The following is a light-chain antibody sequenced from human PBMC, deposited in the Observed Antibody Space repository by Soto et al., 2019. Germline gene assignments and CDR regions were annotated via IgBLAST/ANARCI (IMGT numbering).Light chain of an antibody. CDR2: KGT. V-gene: IGLV2-23*01. J-gene: IGLJ1*01. CDR1: SSDVGAYNS. CDR3: CSSAPESTYV. Sequence: QSVLAQPASVSGSPGQSITISCTGTSSDVGAYNSVSWYQQHPHRAPQVIIYKGTQRPSGVPNRFSGSTSGNAASLTISALQADDEADYFCCSSAPESTYVFGTGTKVTVL.